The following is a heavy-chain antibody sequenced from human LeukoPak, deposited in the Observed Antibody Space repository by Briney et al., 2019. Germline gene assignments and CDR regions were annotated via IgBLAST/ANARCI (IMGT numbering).Heavy chain of an antibody. CDR2: VRYDGSNE. CDR1: GFTFRSYG. CDR3: AKGRGQRCPHYYFDS. V-gene: IGHV3-30*02. J-gene: IGHJ4*02. Sequence: GGSLRLSCAASGFTFRSYGMHWVRQAPGKGLEWVAFVRYDGSNEYYADSVKGRFTISRDSPKNTMYLQMNSLRPEDTAVYYCAKGRGQRCPHYYFDSWGQGTLVTVSS. D-gene: IGHD3/OR15-3a*01.